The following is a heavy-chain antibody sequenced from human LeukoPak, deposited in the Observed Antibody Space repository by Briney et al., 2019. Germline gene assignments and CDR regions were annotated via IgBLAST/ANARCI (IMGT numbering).Heavy chain of an antibody. V-gene: IGHV3-21*01. CDR1: GFTFSDYS. Sequence: GGSPRLSCAASGFTFSDYSMNWVRQAPGKGLEWVSSISRSSRHVYYAASVKGRFTISRDNAKNSLYLQMNSLRAEDMAVYFCVRDLMGSGSTTAYLHHWGQGTLVTVSS. CDR3: VRDLMGSGSTTAYLHH. D-gene: IGHD1-1*01. CDR2: ISRSSRHV. J-gene: IGHJ1*01.